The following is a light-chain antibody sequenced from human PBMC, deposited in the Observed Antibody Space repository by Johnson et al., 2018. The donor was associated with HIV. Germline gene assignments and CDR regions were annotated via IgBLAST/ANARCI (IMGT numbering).Light chain of an antibody. V-gene: IGLV1-51*01. J-gene: IGLJ1*01. CDR1: SSNIGNNY. Sequence: QSVLTQPPSVSAAPGQKVTISCSGSSSNIGNNYVSWYQQLPGTAPKLLIYDNNKRPSGIPDRFSGSKSGPLATLDITGLQTGDEADYYCGTWDSSLSAYVFG. CDR2: DNN. CDR3: GTWDSSLSAYV.